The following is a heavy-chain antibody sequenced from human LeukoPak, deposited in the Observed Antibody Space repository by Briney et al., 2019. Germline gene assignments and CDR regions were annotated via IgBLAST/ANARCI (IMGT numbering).Heavy chain of an antibody. D-gene: IGHD6-13*01. CDR3: ARRAAAVIDAFDI. Sequence: SETLSLTCTVSGGSISSSSYYWGWIRQRPGKGLEWIGSIYYSGSTYYNPSLKSRVSISVDTSKNQFSLKLSSVTAADTAVYYCARRAAAVIDAFDIWGQGTMVTVSS. CDR1: GGSISSSSYY. J-gene: IGHJ3*02. V-gene: IGHV4-39*01. CDR2: IYYSGST.